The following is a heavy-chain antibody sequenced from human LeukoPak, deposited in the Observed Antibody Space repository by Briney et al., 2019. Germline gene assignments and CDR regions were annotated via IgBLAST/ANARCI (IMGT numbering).Heavy chain of an antibody. CDR2: ISGSGGST. CDR1: GFTFSSDA. D-gene: IGHD2-2*01. CDR3: AKGIVPAAISNSDY. V-gene: IGHV3-23*01. J-gene: IGHJ4*02. Sequence: PGGSLRLSCASSGFTFSSDAMSWVRQAPRKGLEWISGISGSGGSTYYADSVKGRFTIPRDNSKNTLYLQMNSLRAEDTAVYYCAKGIVPAAISNSDYWGQGTLVTVSS.